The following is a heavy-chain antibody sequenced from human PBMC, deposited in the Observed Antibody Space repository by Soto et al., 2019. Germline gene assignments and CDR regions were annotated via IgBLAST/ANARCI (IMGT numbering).Heavy chain of an antibody. D-gene: IGHD6-6*01. V-gene: IGHV1-69*10. J-gene: IGHJ4*02. CDR1: GGTFSSYG. Sequence: ASVKVSCKASGGTFSSYGISWVRQAPGQGLEWTGRIIPFLGTTNYAQNFQDRLTVTADTSTNTAFMELSSLRSDDTAVYYCAREGYTSSSIHSFLDSWGQGTLVTVSS. CDR2: IIPFLGTT. CDR3: AREGYTSSSIHSFLDS.